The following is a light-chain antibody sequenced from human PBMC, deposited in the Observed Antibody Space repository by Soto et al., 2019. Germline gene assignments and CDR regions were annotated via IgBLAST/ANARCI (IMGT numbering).Light chain of an antibody. J-gene: IGKJ5*01. CDR3: HQLFDSPIT. Sequence: DIQLTQSPSFLSPSIGESVTITCRASQVISTSLAWYQVKPGKAPKLLIYAASTLESGVPSRFSATVSGTEFSLTITSLQPEAFATYYCHQLFDSPITFGQGTRLEIK. CDR1: QVISTS. V-gene: IGKV1-9*01. CDR2: AAS.